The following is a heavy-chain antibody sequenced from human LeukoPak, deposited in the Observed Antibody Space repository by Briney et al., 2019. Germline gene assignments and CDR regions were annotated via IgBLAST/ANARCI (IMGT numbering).Heavy chain of an antibody. CDR3: ARGPKTSFDY. CDR1: ALTFSDYS. Sequence: HTGGSLRLSCAASALTFSDYSMNWVRQAPGKGLEWISYISSNGSTIYYAASVKGRFTISRDSAKNSLYLQMNGLRAEDTAIYYCARGPKTSFDYWGQGTLVTVSS. CDR2: ISSNGSTI. J-gene: IGHJ4*02. V-gene: IGHV3-48*01.